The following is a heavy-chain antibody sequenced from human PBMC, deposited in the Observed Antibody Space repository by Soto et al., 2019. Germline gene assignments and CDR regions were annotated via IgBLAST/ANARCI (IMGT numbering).Heavy chain of an antibody. J-gene: IGHJ4*02. CDR2: INHSGST. D-gene: IGHD3-10*01. CDR3: ARAQYYYGSGSYYRPFDY. CDR1: SGSFSGYF. V-gene: IGHV4-34*01. Sequence: SETLSLTCAVSSGSFSGYFWTWIRQPPGKGLEWIGEINHSGSTNYNPSLMSRVTISVDMSKNQFSLKLRSVTAADTAVYYCARAQYYYGSGSYYRPFDYWGQGTLVTVSS.